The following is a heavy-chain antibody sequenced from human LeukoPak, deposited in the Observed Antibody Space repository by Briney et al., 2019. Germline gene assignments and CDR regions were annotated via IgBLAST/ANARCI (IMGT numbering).Heavy chain of an antibody. V-gene: IGHV3-48*04. CDR3: ARAMSTFGGVRNYFDS. CDR1: GFTFTGHN. Sequence: GGSLRLSCAASGFTFTGHNMNWVRQAPGKGLEWISFVSISSGTIYYADSVKGRFSISRDNAKSSLDLLMNSLRAEDTAVYYCARAMSTFGGVRNYFDSWGQGTLVTVSS. D-gene: IGHD3-16*01. J-gene: IGHJ4*02. CDR2: VSISSGTI.